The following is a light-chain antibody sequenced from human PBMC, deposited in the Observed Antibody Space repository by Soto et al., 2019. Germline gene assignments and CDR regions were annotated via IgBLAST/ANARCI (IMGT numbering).Light chain of an antibody. J-gene: IGLJ3*02. CDR3: SSYTSSSTRM. CDR1: SSDVGGYNY. V-gene: IGLV2-14*01. Sequence: QSALTQPASVSGSHGQSITISCTGTSSDVGGYNYVSWYQQHPGKAPKLMIYEVSNRPSGVSNRFSGSKSGNTASLTISGRQAEDEADYYCSSYTSSSTRMFGGGTQLTVL. CDR2: EVS.